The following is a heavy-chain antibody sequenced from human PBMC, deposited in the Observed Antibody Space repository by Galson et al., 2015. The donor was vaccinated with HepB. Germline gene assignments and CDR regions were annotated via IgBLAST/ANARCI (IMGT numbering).Heavy chain of an antibody. D-gene: IGHD5-12*01. CDR3: AKDTGGDRWLRARYGMDV. V-gene: IGHV3-30*18. J-gene: IGHJ6*02. Sequence: SLRLSCAASGFTFGSYGMHWVRQAPGKGLEWVAVISYDGSNKYYADSVKGRFTISRDNSKNTLYLQMNSLRAEDTAVYYCAKDTGGDRWLRARYGMDVWGQGTTVTVSS. CDR2: ISYDGSNK. CDR1: GFTFGSYG.